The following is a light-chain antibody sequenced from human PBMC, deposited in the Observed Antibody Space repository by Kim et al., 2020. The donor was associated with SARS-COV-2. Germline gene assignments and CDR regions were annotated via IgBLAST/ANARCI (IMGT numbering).Light chain of an antibody. CDR3: QVWDSSTV. V-gene: IGLV3-9*01. J-gene: IGLJ2*01. CDR2: RDS. CDR1: NIGSKN. Sequence: SVALGQTARIPCGGNNIGSKNVHWYQQKPGQAPVLVIYRDSNLPSGIPERFSGSNSGNTATLTISRAQAGDEADYYCQVWDSSTVFGGGTQLTVL.